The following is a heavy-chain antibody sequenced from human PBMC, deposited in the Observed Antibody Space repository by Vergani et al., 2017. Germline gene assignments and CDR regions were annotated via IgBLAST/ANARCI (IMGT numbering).Heavy chain of an antibody. CDR3: AREGVTSMVRGVLSSTEVDP. CDR2: INPSGGYT. Sequence: QVHLVQSGAEVKKPGASVKVSCKASGYAFTSYHMHWVRQPPGQGLEWMGIINPSGGYTRYSQKFQGRVTMTRDTSKSTVFMELSSLRSEDTAVYYCAREGVTSMVRGVLSSTEVDPWGQGTLVIVSS. V-gene: IGHV1-46*03. J-gene: IGHJ5*02. CDR1: GYAFTSYH. D-gene: IGHD3-10*01.